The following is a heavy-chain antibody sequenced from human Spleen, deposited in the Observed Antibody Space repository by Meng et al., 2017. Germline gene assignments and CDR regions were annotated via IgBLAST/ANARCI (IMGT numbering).Heavy chain of an antibody. CDR1: GFAFSRNA. CDR3: ARDLQLWLTHPYWYFDL. V-gene: IGHV3-23*01. CDR2: MRFRDGST. D-gene: IGHD5-18*01. J-gene: IGHJ2*01. Sequence: GESLKISCAASGFAFSRNALSWVRQAPGKGLEWVSSMRFRDGSTYYADSVKGRFTISRDNAKNSLYLQMNSLRAEDTAVYYCARDLQLWLTHPYWYFDLWGRGTLVTVSS.